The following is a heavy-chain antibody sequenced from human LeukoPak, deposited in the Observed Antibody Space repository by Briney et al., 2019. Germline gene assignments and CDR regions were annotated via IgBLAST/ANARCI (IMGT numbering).Heavy chain of an antibody. J-gene: IGHJ4*02. Sequence: SVTVSCMASAYTFTSYGMSWVRQAPGQGLEWMGRISGHNGNTKYAQKLQGRVSMTSDATTSTAYMELRSLRSDDTAVYYCARGTMIFGVAPPHFDYWGQGTLVTVSS. V-gene: IGHV1-18*01. CDR2: ISGHNGNT. D-gene: IGHD3/OR15-3a*01. CDR1: AYTFTSYG. CDR3: ARGTMIFGVAPPHFDY.